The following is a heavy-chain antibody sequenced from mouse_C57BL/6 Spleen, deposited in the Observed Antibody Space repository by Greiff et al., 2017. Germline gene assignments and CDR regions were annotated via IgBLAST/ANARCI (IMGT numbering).Heavy chain of an antibody. J-gene: IGHJ2*01. CDR2: ISSGGDYT. CDR3: ARGEYGGSFDY. CDR1: GFTFSSYA. Sequence: EVKLVESGEGLVKPGGSLKLSCAASGFTFSSYAMSWVRQTPEKRLEWVAYISSGGDYTYYADTVKGRFTISRDNARNTLYLQMSSLKSEDTAMYSCARGEYGGSFDYWGQGTTLTVSA. V-gene: IGHV5S21*01. D-gene: IGHD1-1*01.